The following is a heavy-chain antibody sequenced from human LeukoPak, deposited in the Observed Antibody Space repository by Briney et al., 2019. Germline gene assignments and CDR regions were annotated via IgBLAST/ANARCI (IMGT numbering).Heavy chain of an antibody. Sequence: TSETLSLTCTVPGGSISSYYRRWIRQTAGKGVEWIGSIYRSGSTNYNACRKRRITMSVDTPKNQFSLKLSSVTAADTAVYYCARVSPRPLHAFDIWGQGTMVTVSS. CDR2: IYRSGST. CDR3: ARVSPRPLHAFDI. D-gene: IGHD1-26*01. J-gene: IGHJ3*02. CDR1: GGSISSYY. V-gene: IGHV4-4*07.